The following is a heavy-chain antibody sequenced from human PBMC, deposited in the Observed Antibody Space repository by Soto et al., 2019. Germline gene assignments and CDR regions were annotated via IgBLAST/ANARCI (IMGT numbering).Heavy chain of an antibody. D-gene: IGHD1-26*01. V-gene: IGHV5-51*01. Sequence: PGESLKISCKGSGYSFNNLWIGWVRQMPGKGLEWMGIIKPGDYDTRYSPSLEGQVALSADKSINTAYLPWRSLKAADTAMYYCFRADSVDWYDSWGQGTLVTVSS. CDR3: FRADSVDWYDS. CDR1: GYSFNNLW. CDR2: IKPGDYDT. J-gene: IGHJ5*01.